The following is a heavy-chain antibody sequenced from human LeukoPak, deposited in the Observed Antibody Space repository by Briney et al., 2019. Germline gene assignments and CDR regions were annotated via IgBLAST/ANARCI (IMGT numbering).Heavy chain of an antibody. V-gene: IGHV1-8*01. CDR2: MNPNSGDT. D-gene: IGHD4-23*01. CDR3: ARSKIYGGNSLFDY. J-gene: IGHJ4*02. Sequence: ASVKVSCKASGYTFTSYDINWVRQATGQGLEWMGWMNPNSGDTGYAQKFQGRVTMTRNTSISTAYMELSSLRSEDTAVYYCARSKIYGGNSLFDYWGQGTLVTVSS. CDR1: GYTFTSYD.